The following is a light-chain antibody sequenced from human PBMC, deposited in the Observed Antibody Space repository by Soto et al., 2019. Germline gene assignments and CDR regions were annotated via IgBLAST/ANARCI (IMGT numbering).Light chain of an antibody. J-gene: IGKJ1*01. Sequence: DIQMTQSPSSLSASVGDRVTITCRASQSISSYLNWYQQKPGKAPKLLIYAASSLQSGVPSRFSGSGSGTDFTLTISSLHPEDFPTYYCQQSYNTPTWTFGQGTKVEIK. CDR1: QSISSY. CDR3: QQSYNTPTWT. V-gene: IGKV1-39*01. CDR2: AAS.